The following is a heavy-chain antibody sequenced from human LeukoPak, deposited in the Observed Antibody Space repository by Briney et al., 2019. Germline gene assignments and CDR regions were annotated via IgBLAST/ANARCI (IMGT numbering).Heavy chain of an antibody. CDR2: MNPNSGNT. CDR1: GYTFTSYD. CDR3: ARELRNQLLPLYYFDY. J-gene: IGHJ4*02. V-gene: IGHV1-8*01. Sequence: APVKVSCKASGYTFTSYDINWVRQATGQGLEWVGWMNPNSGNTGYAQKFQGRVTMTRNIPISTAYMELSSLRSEDTAVYYCARELRNQLLPLYYFDYWGQGTLVTVSS. D-gene: IGHD2-2*01.